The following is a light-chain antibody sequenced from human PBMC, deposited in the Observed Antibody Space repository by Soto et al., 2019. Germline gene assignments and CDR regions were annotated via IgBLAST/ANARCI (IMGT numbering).Light chain of an antibody. V-gene: IGLV2-23*01. CDR2: EGS. CDR1: SSDIGSYNL. CDR3: CSFAGGNTFV. J-gene: IGLJ3*02. Sequence: QSALTQPASVSGSPGQSITISCTGTSSDIGSYNLVSWYQQQPGKAPKLIIYEGSKRPSGVSNRFSGSKSGNMASLTISGLQAEDEVDYHCCSFAGGNTFVFGGGTKVTVL.